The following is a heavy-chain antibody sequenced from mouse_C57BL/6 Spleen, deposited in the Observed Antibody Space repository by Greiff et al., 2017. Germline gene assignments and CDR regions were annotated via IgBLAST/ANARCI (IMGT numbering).Heavy chain of an antibody. J-gene: IGHJ3*01. CDR2: IYPGSGST. CDR1: GYTFTSYW. CDR3: ASGFPAWFAY. V-gene: IGHV1-55*01. Sequence: QVQLQQPGAELVKPGASVKMSCKASGYTFTSYWITWVKQRPGQGLEWIGDIYPGSGSTNYNEKFKSKATLTGDTSSSTAYMQLSSLTSEDSAVYYCASGFPAWFAYWGQGTLVTVSA.